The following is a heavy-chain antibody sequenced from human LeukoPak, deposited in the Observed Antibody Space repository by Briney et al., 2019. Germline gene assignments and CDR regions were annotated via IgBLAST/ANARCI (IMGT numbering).Heavy chain of an antibody. Sequence: GASVKVPCKASGYTFTSYGISWWRRAPGQGLGWMGWISAYNDNTNHAQKLQGRGTMTTDTSTSTAYIELRSLRSDDTAVYYCARIEFAGGGPFDYWGQGTLVTVSS. D-gene: IGHD3-10*01. CDR1: GYTFTSYG. V-gene: IGHV1-18*01. J-gene: IGHJ4*02. CDR2: ISAYNDNT. CDR3: ARIEFAGGGPFDY.